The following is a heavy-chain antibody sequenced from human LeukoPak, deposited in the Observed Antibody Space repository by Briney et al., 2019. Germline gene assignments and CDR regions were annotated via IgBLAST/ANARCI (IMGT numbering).Heavy chain of an antibody. CDR3: ATYSGYSNTDWYFDL. D-gene: IGHD5-12*01. V-gene: IGHV3-30*02. CDR1: GFTFSSYG. J-gene: IGHJ2*01. Sequence: GGSLRLSCAASGFTFSSYGMHWVRQAPGKGLEWVSFIRYDGSNKYYADSVKGRFTISRDNSKNTLYLQMNSLRAEDTAVYCCATYSGYSNTDWYFDLWGRGTLVTVSS. CDR2: IRYDGSNK.